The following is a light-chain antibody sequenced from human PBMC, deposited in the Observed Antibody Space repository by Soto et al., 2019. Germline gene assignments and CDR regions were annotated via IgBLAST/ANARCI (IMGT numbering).Light chain of an antibody. CDR3: HQSYSSPT. Sequence: DIQMTQSPSSLSASVGDRVTITCRASHSSRSYSNWYQQKPGKAPKLLIYAASRLQSGVPSWFSGSGSGTDFTLTISSLQPEDFAAYYCHQSYSSPTFGQGTKLEIK. J-gene: IGKJ2*01. V-gene: IGKV1-39*01. CDR1: HSSRSY. CDR2: AAS.